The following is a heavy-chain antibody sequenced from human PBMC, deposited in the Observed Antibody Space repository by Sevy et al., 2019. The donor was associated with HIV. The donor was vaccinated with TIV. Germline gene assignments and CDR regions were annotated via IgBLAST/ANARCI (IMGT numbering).Heavy chain of an antibody. CDR3: ARARYIIAGKGGKVDAFDI. V-gene: IGHV3-53*01. CDR2: IYSGGSK. Sequence: GGSLRLSCAASGFTVSSNYMSWVRQAPGKGLEWVSVIYSGGSKYYANSVKGGFTISKDDSKNTRYLQMNSLRAEDTDVYYCARARYIIAGKGGKVDAFDIWGPGTMVTVSS. J-gene: IGHJ3*02. D-gene: IGHD1-20*01. CDR1: GFTVSSNY.